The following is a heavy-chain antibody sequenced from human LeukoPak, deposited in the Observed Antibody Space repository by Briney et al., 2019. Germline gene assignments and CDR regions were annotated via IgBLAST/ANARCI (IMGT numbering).Heavy chain of an antibody. V-gene: IGHV1-2*02. J-gene: IGHJ4*02. CDR3: ARGITTFGVVINGPPDY. CDR1: GYTFTGYY. D-gene: IGHD3-3*01. Sequence: ASVKVSCKASGYTFTGYYMHWVRQAPGQGLEWMGWINPNSGGTNYTQKFQGRVTMTRDTSISTAYMELSRLRSDDTAVYYCARGITTFGVVINGPPDYWGQGTLVTVSS. CDR2: INPNSGGT.